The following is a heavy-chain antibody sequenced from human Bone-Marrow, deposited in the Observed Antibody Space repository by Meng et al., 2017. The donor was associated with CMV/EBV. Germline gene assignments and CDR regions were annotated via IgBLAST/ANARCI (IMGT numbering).Heavy chain of an antibody. Sequence: KASGYTFTSFAVQWVRQAPGQRLEWMGWVNTYAGNTNYSQQFQSRVTITTDTSASTAYLELSSLRSEDTAVYFCARVRWWRRTDFDNWGQGTLVTVSS. D-gene: IGHD2-15*01. CDR3: ARVRWWRRTDFDN. CDR1: GYTFTSFA. CDR2: VNTYAGNT. J-gene: IGHJ4*02. V-gene: IGHV1-3*04.